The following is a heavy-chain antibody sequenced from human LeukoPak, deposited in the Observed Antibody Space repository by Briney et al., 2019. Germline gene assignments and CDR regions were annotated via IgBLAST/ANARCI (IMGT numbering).Heavy chain of an antibody. Sequence: SVKVSCKASGGTFSSYAISWVRQAPGQGLEWMGGIIPIFGTANYAQKFQGRVTITADESTSTAYMELGSLRSEDTAVYYCAKAYYYDSSGYWDYWGQGTLVTVSS. CDR3: AKAYYYDSSGYWDY. CDR2: IIPIFGTA. V-gene: IGHV1-69*13. J-gene: IGHJ4*02. D-gene: IGHD3-22*01. CDR1: GGTFSSYA.